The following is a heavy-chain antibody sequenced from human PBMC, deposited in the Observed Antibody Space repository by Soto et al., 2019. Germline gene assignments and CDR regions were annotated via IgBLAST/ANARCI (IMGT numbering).Heavy chain of an antibody. D-gene: IGHD2-15*01. V-gene: IGHV3-21*01. CDR1: GFTFSSYS. CDR3: ARDRLVAATSAPPYCYYGMDV. Sequence: SGGSLRLSCATSGFTFSSYSMNWVRQAPGMGLEWVSSISSSSRYIYYADSVRGRFTISRDNAKNSLYLQINSLRAEDTAVYYCARDRLVAATSAPPYCYYGMDVWGRGTTVTVSS. J-gene: IGHJ6*02. CDR2: ISSSSRYI.